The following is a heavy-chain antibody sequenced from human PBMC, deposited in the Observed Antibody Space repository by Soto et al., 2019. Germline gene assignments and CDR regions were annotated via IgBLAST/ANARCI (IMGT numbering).Heavy chain of an antibody. CDR2: MSYDGSNE. V-gene: IGHV3-30*18. Sequence: QVQLVESGGGVVQPGWSLRLSCAASGFTFSHYAMHWVRQAPGKGLEWVALMSYDGSNEYYADSVKGRFTISRDNSKNTLYLNMNSLRAEDTAVYYCAKDGSHNFDYWGQGTLVTVSS. J-gene: IGHJ4*02. D-gene: IGHD1-26*01. CDR3: AKDGSHNFDY. CDR1: GFTFSHYA.